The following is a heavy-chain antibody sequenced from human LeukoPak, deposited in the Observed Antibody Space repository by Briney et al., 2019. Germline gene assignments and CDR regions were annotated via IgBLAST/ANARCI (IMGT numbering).Heavy chain of an antibody. V-gene: IGHV1-24*01. J-gene: IGHJ4*02. CDR3: ATGDVLRYFDWFSN. CDR2: FDPEGGET. D-gene: IGHD3-9*01. CDR1: GYTLTELS. Sequence: ASVKVSCKVSGYTLTELSMHWVRQAPGKGLEWMGGFDPEGGETIYAQKFQGRVTMTEDTSTDTAYMELSSLRSEDTAVYYCATGDVLRYFDWFSNWGQGTLVTVSS.